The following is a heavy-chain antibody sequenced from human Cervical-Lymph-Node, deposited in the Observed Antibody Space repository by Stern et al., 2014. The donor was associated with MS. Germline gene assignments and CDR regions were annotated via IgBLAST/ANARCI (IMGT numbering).Heavy chain of an antibody. CDR3: ARSPPYYEFWNDYYYFDY. CDR2: LDLGDDK. Sequence: ESGPALVKPTQTLTLTCTFSGFSLSTSGMRVSWIRQPPGKALEWLSRLDLGDDKFYSTSLKTRLTISKDTSKNQVVLTMTNMDPVDTATYYCARSPPYYEFWNDYYYFDYWGQGTLVAVSS. CDR1: GFSLSTSGMR. J-gene: IGHJ4*02. D-gene: IGHD3-3*01. V-gene: IGHV2-70*04.